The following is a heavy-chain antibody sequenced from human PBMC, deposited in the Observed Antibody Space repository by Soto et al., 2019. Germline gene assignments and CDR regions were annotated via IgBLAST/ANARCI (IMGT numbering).Heavy chain of an antibody. CDR3: ARDDGVVPAAMPGRYYYYMDV. D-gene: IGHD2-2*01. CDR1: GYTFTSYG. CDR2: ISAYNGNT. J-gene: IGHJ6*03. Sequence: QVPLVQSGAEVKKPGASVKVSCKASGYTFTSYGISWVRQAPGQGLEWMGWISAYNGNTNYAQKLQGRVTMTTDTSTSTAYMELRSLRSDDTAVYYCARDDGVVPAAMPGRYYYYMDVWGKGTTVTVSS. V-gene: IGHV1-18*01.